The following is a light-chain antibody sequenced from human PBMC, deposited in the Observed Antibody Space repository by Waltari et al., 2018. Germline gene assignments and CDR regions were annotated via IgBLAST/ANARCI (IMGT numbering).Light chain of an antibody. V-gene: IGLV1-44*01. CDR2: SNN. J-gene: IGLJ1*01. Sequence: QSVLTQPPSASGTPGQTVTISCSGSRSNVGSNTVNWFQQVPGTAPKLLIYSNNQRLSGVPDRFSGSKSGPSASLAISGLQSEDEADYYCAAWDDSLNAYVFGTGTQVPVL. CDR3: AAWDDSLNAYV. CDR1: RSNVGSNT.